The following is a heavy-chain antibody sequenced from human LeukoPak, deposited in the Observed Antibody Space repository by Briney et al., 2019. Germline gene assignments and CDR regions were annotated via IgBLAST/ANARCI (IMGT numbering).Heavy chain of an antibody. CDR2: ISYSGST. CDR1: GGSIRSISYY. CDR3: ARSAFAEGYFDL. Sequence: PSETLSLTCSVSGGSIRSISYYWSWIRQPPGKGLEWIGSISYSGSTYYNPSLKSRVTLSLDTSKNQFSLKLTSVTAADTAVYYCARSAFAEGYFDLWGRGTLVTASS. J-gene: IGHJ2*01. V-gene: IGHV4-39*07.